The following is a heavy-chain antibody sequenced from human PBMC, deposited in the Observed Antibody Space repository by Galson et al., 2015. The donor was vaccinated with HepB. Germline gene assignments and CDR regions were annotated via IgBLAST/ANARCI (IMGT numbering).Heavy chain of an antibody. V-gene: IGHV3-53*01. J-gene: IGHJ4*02. CDR1: GITVSGHF. CDR3: ARFDY. Sequence: SLRLSCATSGITVSGHFMSWVRQAPGKGLEWVSIVHNGGATYYAESVKGRFTISRDDSRNTVYLQMNNLRAEDTAVYYCARFDYWGQGTLVTVSP. CDR2: VHNGGAT.